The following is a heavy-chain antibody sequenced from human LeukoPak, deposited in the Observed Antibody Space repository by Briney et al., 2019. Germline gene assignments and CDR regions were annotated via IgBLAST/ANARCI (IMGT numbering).Heavy chain of an antibody. V-gene: IGHV4-38-2*02. CDR1: GYSISTGYY. Sequence: SETLSLTCTVSGYSISTGYYWGWIRQPPGKGLEWIGSIPRSGSTYYSPSLKSRLTISVDTSRNQFSLNLNSVTAADTAVYYCASVDSTMVIDYWGQGTLVTVSS. J-gene: IGHJ4*02. CDR3: ASVDSTMVIDY. D-gene: IGHD5-18*01. CDR2: IPRSGST.